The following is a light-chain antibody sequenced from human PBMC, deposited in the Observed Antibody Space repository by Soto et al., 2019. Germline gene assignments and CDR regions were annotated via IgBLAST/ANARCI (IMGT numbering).Light chain of an antibody. V-gene: IGLV1-44*01. CDR1: SSNMGSNT. J-gene: IGLJ1*01. CDR3: AVWDDSRNGHF. CDR2: TND. Sequence: QSVLTQPPSASGTPGQRVTISCYGSSSNMGSNTVHWFQQFPGTAPKLLIHTNDQRPSGVPDRFPGSNSGTSASLAISGLQFEDEADYYCAVWDDSRNGHFLGTGTKVTVL.